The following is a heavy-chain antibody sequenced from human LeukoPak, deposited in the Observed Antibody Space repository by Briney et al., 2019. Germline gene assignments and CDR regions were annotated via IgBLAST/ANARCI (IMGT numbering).Heavy chain of an antibody. D-gene: IGHD6-13*01. CDR1: GYTFTGYY. CDR2: IIPIFGTA. Sequence: ASVKVSCKASGYTFTGYYMHWVRQAPGQGLEWMGGIIPIFGTANYAQKFQGRVTITADESTSTAYMELSSLRSEDTAVYYCARDFSSWYERPHTGFDYWGQGTLVTVSS. J-gene: IGHJ4*02. V-gene: IGHV1-69*13. CDR3: ARDFSSWYERPHTGFDY.